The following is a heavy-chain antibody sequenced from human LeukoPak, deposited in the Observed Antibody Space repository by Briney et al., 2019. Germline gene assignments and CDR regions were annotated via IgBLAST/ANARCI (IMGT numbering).Heavy chain of an antibody. CDR3: ARCYLRGYSYGYRY. CDR2: IYYSGST. D-gene: IGHD5-18*01. CDR1: GGSVSSGSYY. J-gene: IGHJ4*02. V-gene: IGHV4-61*01. Sequence: SETLSLTCTVSGGSVSSGSYYWSWIRQPPGKGLEWIGYIYYSGSTNYNPSLKSRVTISVDTSKNQFSLKLSSVTAADTAVYYCARCYLRGYSYGYRYWGQGTLVTVSS.